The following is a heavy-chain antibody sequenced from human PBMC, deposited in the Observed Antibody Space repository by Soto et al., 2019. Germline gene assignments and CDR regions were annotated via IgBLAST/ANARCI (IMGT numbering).Heavy chain of an antibody. V-gene: IGHV3-74*01. CDR3: ARENTWDYYYGMDV. D-gene: IGHD1-26*01. J-gene: IGHJ6*02. CDR2: INSDGSST. CDR1: GFTFSNYW. Sequence: EVQLVESGGGLVQPGASLRLSCAASGFTFSNYWMHWVRQVPGKGLVWVSRINSDGSSTTYADSVKGRFTISRDNAKNTLYLQINSLRAEDTAVYYCARENTWDYYYGMDVLCQGTTVTVSS.